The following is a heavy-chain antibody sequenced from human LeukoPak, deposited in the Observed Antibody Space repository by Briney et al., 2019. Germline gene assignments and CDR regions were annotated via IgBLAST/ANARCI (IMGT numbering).Heavy chain of an antibody. CDR1: GFTFCSYG. V-gene: IGHV3-30*18. CDR2: ISYDGSNK. CDR3: AKDQYCSSTSCYTEGDYYYYGMDV. Sequence: GGSLRLSCAASGFTFCSYGMHWVRQAPGKGLEWVAVISYDGSNKYYADSVKGRFTISRDNSKNTLYLQMNSLRAEDTAVYYCAKDQYCSSTSCYTEGDYYYYGMDVWGQGTTVTVSS. J-gene: IGHJ6*02. D-gene: IGHD2-2*02.